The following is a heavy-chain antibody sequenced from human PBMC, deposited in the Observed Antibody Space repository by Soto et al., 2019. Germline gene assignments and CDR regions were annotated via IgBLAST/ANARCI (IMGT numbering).Heavy chain of an antibody. V-gene: IGHV3-49*03. Sequence: GGSLRLSCTASGFTFGDYAMSWFRQAPGKGLEWVGFIRSKAYGGTTEYAASVKGRFTISRDDSKSIAYLQMNSLKTEDTAVYYCTRQRELDPPDYWGQGTLVTVSS. CDR3: TRQRELDPPDY. CDR1: GFTFGDYA. CDR2: IRSKAYGGTT. J-gene: IGHJ4*02. D-gene: IGHD1-26*01.